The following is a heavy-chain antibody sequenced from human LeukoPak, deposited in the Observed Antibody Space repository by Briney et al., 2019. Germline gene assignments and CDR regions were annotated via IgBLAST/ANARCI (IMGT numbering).Heavy chain of an antibody. CDR1: GFTFSNAW. Sequence: KTGGSLRLSCAASGFTFSNAWMSWVRQAPGKGLEWVGRIKSKTDGGTTDYAAPVKGRFTISRDDSKNTLYLQMNSLKTEDTAVYYCTTDPHPGSYFSVDYWGQGTLVTVSS. CDR2: IKSKTDGGTT. J-gene: IGHJ4*02. D-gene: IGHD1-26*01. V-gene: IGHV3-15*01. CDR3: TTDPHPGSYFSVDY.